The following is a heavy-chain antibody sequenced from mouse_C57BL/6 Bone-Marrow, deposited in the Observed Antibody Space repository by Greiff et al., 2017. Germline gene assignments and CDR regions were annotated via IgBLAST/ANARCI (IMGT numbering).Heavy chain of an antibody. CDR2: IDPNSGGT. D-gene: IGHD1-1*01. CDR3: TSPHYYGRRYAMDY. J-gene: IGHJ4*01. Sequence: QVQLQQPGAELVKPGASVKLSCKASGYTFTSYWMHWVKQRPGRGLEWIGRIDPNSGGTKYNEKFKSKATLTVDKPSSTAYKQLSSLTSEDSAVYYCTSPHYYGRRYAMDYWGQGTSVTVSS. CDR1: GYTFTSYW. V-gene: IGHV1-72*01.